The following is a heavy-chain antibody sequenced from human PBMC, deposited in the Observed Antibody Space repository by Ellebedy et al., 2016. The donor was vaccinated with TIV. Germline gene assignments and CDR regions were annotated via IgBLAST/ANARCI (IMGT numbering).Heavy chain of an antibody. CDR3: ARCMITFGGATEAFDY. D-gene: IGHD3-16*01. CDR2: IYYSGST. V-gene: IGHV4-30-4*01. J-gene: IGHJ4*02. Sequence: SETLSLXCTVSGGSISSGDYYWSWIRQPPGKGLEWIWYIYYSGSTYYNPSLKSRVTISVDTSKNQFSLKLSSVTAADTAVYYCARCMITFGGATEAFDYWGQGTLVTVSS. CDR1: GGSISSGDYY.